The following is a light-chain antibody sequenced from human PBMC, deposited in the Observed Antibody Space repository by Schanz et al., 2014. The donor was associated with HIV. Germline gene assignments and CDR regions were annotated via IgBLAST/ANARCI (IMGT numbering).Light chain of an antibody. CDR2: DNN. CDR3: GTWHSNLIGWL. Sequence: QSVLTQPPSVSAAPGQKVTISCSGSSSNIGNNYVSWYQQLPGTAPKLLIYDNNKRPSGIPDRFSGSKSGTSATLGITGLQTGDEAHYYCGTWHSNLIGWLFGGGTKLTVL. V-gene: IGLV1-51*01. J-gene: IGLJ3*02. CDR1: SSNIGNNY.